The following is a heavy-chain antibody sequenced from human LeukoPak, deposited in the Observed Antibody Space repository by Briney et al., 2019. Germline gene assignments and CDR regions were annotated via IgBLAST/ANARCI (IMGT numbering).Heavy chain of an antibody. CDR1: GFTFSSYE. CDR3: AKDCSGSYLLYYFDY. J-gene: IGHJ4*02. Sequence: GGSLRLSCVASGFTFSSYEMNWVRQAPGKGLEWLSYITSSDSTTHYADSVKGRFTISRDNSKNTLYLQMNSLRAEDTAVYYCAKDCSGSYLLYYFDYWGQGTLVTVSS. V-gene: IGHV3-48*03. D-gene: IGHD1-26*01. CDR2: ITSSDSTT.